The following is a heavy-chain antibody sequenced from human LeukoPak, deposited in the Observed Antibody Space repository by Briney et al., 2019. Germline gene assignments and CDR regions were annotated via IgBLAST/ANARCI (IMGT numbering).Heavy chain of an antibody. CDR1: GFTFSSYA. Sequence: GGSLRLSCAASGFTFSSYAMHWVRQAPGKGLEWVAVISYDGSDKYYADSVKGRFTISRDNSKSTLYLQMNSLRDEDTAVYYCARVVYYYYGMDVWGQGTTVTVSS. CDR3: ARVVYYYYGMDV. J-gene: IGHJ6*02. CDR2: ISYDGSDK. V-gene: IGHV3-30-3*01. D-gene: IGHD1-26*01.